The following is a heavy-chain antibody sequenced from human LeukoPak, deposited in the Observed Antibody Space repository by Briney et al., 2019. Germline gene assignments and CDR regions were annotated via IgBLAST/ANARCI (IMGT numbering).Heavy chain of an antibody. CDR2: IYYSGST. CDR1: GGSISSSSYY. J-gene: IGHJ5*02. CDR3: ARHSHYYDSSGYYYWGSYNWFDP. Sequence: PSETLSLTCTVSGGSISSSSYYWGWIRQPPGKGLEWIASIYYSGSTYYNPSLKSRVTISVDTSKNQFSLKLSSVTAADTAVYYCARHSHYYDSSGYYYWGSYNWFDPWGQGTLVTVSS. V-gene: IGHV4-39*01. D-gene: IGHD3-22*01.